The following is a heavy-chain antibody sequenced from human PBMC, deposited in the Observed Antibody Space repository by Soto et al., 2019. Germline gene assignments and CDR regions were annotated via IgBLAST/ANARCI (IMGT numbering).Heavy chain of an antibody. CDR2: ISTYDGNT. Sequence: QVQLVQSGGEVKKPGASVKVSCKASGYRFSRYGINWVRQAPGQGLEWMGWISTYDGNTQYAPKFQDRVNMTTDTSTNTAYLELRSLTSDDTAVYYCARDEEDANLMIVVLPGDYWGQGTLVSVSS. CDR3: ARDEEDANLMIVVLPGDY. V-gene: IGHV1-18*01. D-gene: IGHD2-21*01. CDR1: GYRFSRYG. J-gene: IGHJ4*02.